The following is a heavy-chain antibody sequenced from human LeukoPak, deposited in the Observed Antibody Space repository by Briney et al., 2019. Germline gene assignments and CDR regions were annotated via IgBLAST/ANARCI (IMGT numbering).Heavy chain of an antibody. CDR2: INPNNGDT. CDR3: ARRGYKFSDLDN. V-gene: IGHV1-2*02. CDR1: GYTFTGYY. J-gene: IGHJ4*02. Sequence: ASVKVSCKASGYTFTGYYMHWVRQAPGQGLEWMGWINPNNGDTNFAQKFQGRVAMTRDTSMNTVYMELSSLRSDDTAVYYCARRGYKFSDLDNWGQGTLVTVSS. D-gene: IGHD3-22*01.